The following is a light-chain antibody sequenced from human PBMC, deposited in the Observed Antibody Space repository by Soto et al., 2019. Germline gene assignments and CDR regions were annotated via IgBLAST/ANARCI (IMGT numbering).Light chain of an antibody. CDR2: GAS. Sequence: EIVMTQSPATLSVSPGEGATLSCRASQSVSSKLAWYQQKPGQAPRLLIFGASIRDTGIPDRFSGSGSGTDFTLTISRLEPEDFAVYYCQQRSNWRSTFGQGTRLEI. CDR3: QQRSNWRST. V-gene: IGKV3D-20*02. CDR1: QSVSSK. J-gene: IGKJ5*01.